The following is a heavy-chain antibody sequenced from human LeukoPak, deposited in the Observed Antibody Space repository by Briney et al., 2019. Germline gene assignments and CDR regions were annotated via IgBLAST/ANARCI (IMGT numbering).Heavy chain of an antibody. CDR1: AGSISSYY. D-gene: IGHD1-14*01. V-gene: IGHV4-59*08. CDR3: AGYLANHFDP. CDR2: ISYSGST. Sequence: SETLSLTCTVSAGSISSYYWSWIRQPPGRGLEWIGYISYSGSTNYNPSLKSRVTVSVDTSKNHFSLKLSSVTAADTAVYYCAGYLANHFDPWGQGTLVTVSS. J-gene: IGHJ5*02.